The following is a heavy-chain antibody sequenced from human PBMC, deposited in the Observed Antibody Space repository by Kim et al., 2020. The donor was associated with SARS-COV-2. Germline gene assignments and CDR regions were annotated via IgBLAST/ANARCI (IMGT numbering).Heavy chain of an antibody. D-gene: IGHD5-12*01. V-gene: IGHV5-51*01. CDR2: VYPGYSVA. Sequence: GESLKISCRGSGYMFNSHWIAWVRQMPGKGLEWMGIVYPGYSVARYSPSFQGQVTISADKSINTAYLQWSSLKPSDTAIYYCARPGRVATSDYFDYWGQGTLVTVSS. CDR3: ARPGRVATSDYFDY. J-gene: IGHJ4*02. CDR1: GYMFNSHW.